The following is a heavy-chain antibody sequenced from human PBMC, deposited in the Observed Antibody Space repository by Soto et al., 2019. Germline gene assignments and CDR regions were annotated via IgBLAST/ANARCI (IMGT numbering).Heavy chain of an antibody. CDR3: AKRERFVSLNWSAP. D-gene: IGHD1-1*01. V-gene: IGHV1-8*01. J-gene: IGHJ5*02. CDR2: MNPGSGDT. CDR1: GYIFTNND. Sequence: ASVKVSCKASGYIFTNNDVSWVRQATGQGLDWMGWMNPGSGDTGYAQKFQGRVTMTRNISIATAYMELSSLRADDTAIYYCAKRERFVSLNWSAPGGRGPRVTAPS.